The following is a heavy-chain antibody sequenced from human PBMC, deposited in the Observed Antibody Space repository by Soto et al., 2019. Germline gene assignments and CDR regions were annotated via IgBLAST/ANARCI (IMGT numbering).Heavy chain of an antibody. Sequence: GGSLRLSCAASGFTFSSYAMSWVRRAPGKGLEWVSAISGSGGSTYYADSVKGRFTISRDNSKNTLYLQMNSLRAEDTAVYYWAILRGIAAAGSPNWGQGTLVTVSS. V-gene: IGHV3-23*01. D-gene: IGHD6-13*01. CDR3: AILRGIAAAGSPN. J-gene: IGHJ4*02. CDR1: GFTFSSYA. CDR2: ISGSGGST.